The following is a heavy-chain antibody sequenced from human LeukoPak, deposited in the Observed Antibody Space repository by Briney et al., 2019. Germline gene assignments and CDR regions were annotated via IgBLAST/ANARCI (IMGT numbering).Heavy chain of an antibody. J-gene: IGHJ6*04. V-gene: IGHV1-2*04. CDR3: ARDHNDILTGPGGYYGMDV. CDR2: INPNSGGT. CDR1: GYTFTGYY. Sequence: GASVKVSCKASGYTFTGYYMHWVRQAPGQGLEWMGWINPNSGGTNYAQKFQGWVTMTRDTSISTAYMELSRLRSDDTAVYYCARDHNDILTGPGGYYGMDVWGKGTTVTVSS. D-gene: IGHD3-9*01.